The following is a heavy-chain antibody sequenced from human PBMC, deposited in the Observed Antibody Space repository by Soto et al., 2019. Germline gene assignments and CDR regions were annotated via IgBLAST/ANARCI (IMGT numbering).Heavy chain of an antibody. CDR1: GFTFSRYA. CDR2: ISGSGGST. CDR3: AKGFSGSYEGPFDF. V-gene: IGHV3-23*01. J-gene: IGHJ4*02. Sequence: GGSLRLSCAASGFTFSRYAMSWVRQAPGKGLEWVSAISGSGGSTYYADSVKGRFTISRDNSKNTLYLQINSLRAEDTAVYYCAKGFSGSYEGPFDFWGQGTLVTVSS. D-gene: IGHD1-26*01.